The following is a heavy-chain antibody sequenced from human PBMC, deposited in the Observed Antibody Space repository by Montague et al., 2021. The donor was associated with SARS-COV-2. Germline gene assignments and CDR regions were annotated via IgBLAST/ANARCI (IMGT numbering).Heavy chain of an antibody. CDR2: ISDSGST. CDR1: GGSLNNYF. D-gene: IGHD3-22*01. Sequence: SETLSLTCTVSGGSLNNYFWSWIRQPPGKGLEWVDYISDSGSTKYNPSLQSRVAISVDTTRNQFSLKLLSVTAADTAFYYCAKVDSSGPGEYWGQGILVGVSS. V-gene: IGHV4-59*08. CDR3: AKVDSSGPGEY. J-gene: IGHJ4*02.